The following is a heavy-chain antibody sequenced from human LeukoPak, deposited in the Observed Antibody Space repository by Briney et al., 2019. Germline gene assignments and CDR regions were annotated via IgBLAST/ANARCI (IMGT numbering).Heavy chain of an antibody. J-gene: IGHJ4*02. CDR2: IYPGDSDT. D-gene: IGHD6-13*01. CDR3: ARLPLAVRSSSFYFDS. V-gene: IGHV5-51*01. Sequence: GESLKISCKGSGYSFTSYWIGWVRQMPGKGLEWMGIIYPGDSDTRYSPSFQGQVTISADKSIDTAYLQWSSPQASDTAMYYCARLPLAVRSSSFYFDSWGQGTLVTVSS. CDR1: GYSFTSYW.